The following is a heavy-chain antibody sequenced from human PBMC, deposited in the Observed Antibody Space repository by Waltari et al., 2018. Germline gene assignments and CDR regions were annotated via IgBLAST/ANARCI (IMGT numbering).Heavy chain of an antibody. CDR3: ARGRVLYDFWSGYYTRADAFDI. D-gene: IGHD3-3*01. J-gene: IGHJ3*02. CDR2: INHSGST. Sequence: QVQLQQWGAGLLKPSETLSLTCAVYGGSFSGYYWSWIRQPPGTGLEWIGEINHSGSTNYNPSLKSRVTISVDTSKNQFSLKLSSVTAADTAVYYCARGRVLYDFWSGYYTRADAFDIWGQGTMVTVSS. CDR1: GGSFSGYY. V-gene: IGHV4-34*01.